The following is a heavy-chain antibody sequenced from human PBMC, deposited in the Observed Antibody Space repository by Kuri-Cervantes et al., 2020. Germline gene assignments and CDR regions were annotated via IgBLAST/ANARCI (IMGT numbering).Heavy chain of an antibody. CDR1: GFTFSSYS. CDR3: ARAPDYGGNSGNAY. J-gene: IGHJ4*02. CDR2: ISSSSSYI. D-gene: IGHD4-23*01. V-gene: IGHV3-21*01. Sequence: GGSLRLSCAASGFTFSSYSMNWVRQAPGKGLEWVSSISSSSSYIYYADSVKGRFTISRDNAKNSLYLQMNSLRAEDTAVYYCARAPDYGGNSGNAYWGQGTLVTVSS.